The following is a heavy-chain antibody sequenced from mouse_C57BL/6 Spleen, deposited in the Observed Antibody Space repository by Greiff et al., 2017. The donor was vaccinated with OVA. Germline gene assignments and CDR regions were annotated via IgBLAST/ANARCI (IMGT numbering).Heavy chain of an antibody. V-gene: IGHV1-82*01. Sequence: VQLQQSGPELVKPGASVKISCKASGYAFSSSWMNWVKQRPGKGLEWIGRIYPGDGDTNYNGKFKGKATLTADKSSSPAYMQLSSLTSEDSAVYFCARGGNPYFDYWGQGTTLTVSS. CDR2: IYPGDGDT. CDR1: GYAFSSSW. J-gene: IGHJ2*01. D-gene: IGHD2-1*01. CDR3: ARGGNPYFDY.